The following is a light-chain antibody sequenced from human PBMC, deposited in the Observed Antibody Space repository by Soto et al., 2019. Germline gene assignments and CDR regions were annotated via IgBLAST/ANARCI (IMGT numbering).Light chain of an antibody. CDR3: KQSNNWLP. CDR2: GAS. J-gene: IGKJ4*01. CDR1: QSVSSN. Sequence: PPSRSLTDGKRATLAFRASQSVSSNLAWYQQKPGQAPRLLIYGASTRATGIPARFSGSGSGTEFTCSTTRLQSEDFAVYYCKQSNNWLPLGGGTRVDIK. V-gene: IGKV3-15*01.